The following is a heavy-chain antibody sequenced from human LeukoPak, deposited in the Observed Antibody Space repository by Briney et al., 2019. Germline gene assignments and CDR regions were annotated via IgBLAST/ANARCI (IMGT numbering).Heavy chain of an antibody. CDR1: GGSISSGGYY. CDR3: ASRGYSYGCDY. D-gene: IGHD5-18*01. Sequence: SETLSLTCTVSGGSISSGGYYWSWIRQHPGKGLEWIGYIYYSGSTNYNPSLKSRVTISVDTSKNQFSLKLSSVTAADTAVYYCASRGYSYGCDYWGQGTLVTVSS. CDR2: IYYSGST. V-gene: IGHV4-61*08. J-gene: IGHJ4*02.